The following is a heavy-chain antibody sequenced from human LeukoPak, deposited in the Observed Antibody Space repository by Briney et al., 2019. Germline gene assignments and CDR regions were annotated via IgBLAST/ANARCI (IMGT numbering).Heavy chain of an antibody. CDR3: ARAASAMVDLNWFDP. D-gene: IGHD5-18*01. CDR2: IDTSGST. V-gene: IGHV4-4*07. Sequence: SETLSLTCTISGGSISSYYWSWIRQPAGKGLEWIGRIDTSGSTNYNPSLKSRVTISVDKSTNQFSLKLSSVTAADTAVYYCARAASAMVDLNWFDPWGQGTLVTVSS. CDR1: GGSISSYY. J-gene: IGHJ5*02.